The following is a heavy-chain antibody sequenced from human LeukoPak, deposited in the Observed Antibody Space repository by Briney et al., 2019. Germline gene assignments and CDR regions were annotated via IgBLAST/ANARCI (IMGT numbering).Heavy chain of an antibody. V-gene: IGHV4-30-4*01. J-gene: IGHJ4*02. D-gene: IGHD2-21*02. CDR2: IYYSGST. Sequence: SQTLSLTCTVSGGSISSGDYYWSWIRQPPGKGLKWIGYIYYSGSTYYNPSLKSRVTISVDTSKNRFSLKLSSVTAADTAVYYCARANEDLVVTATNYYFDYWGQGTLVTVSS. CDR1: GGSISSGDYY. CDR3: ARANEDLVVTATNYYFDY.